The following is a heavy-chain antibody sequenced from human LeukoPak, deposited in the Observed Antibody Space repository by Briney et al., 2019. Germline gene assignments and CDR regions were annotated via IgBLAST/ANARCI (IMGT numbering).Heavy chain of an antibody. CDR3: AKETGPFSY. CDR1: GFTFDSYA. CDR2: ISRGGDTT. D-gene: IGHD7-27*01. J-gene: IGHJ4*02. V-gene: IGHV3-23*01. Sequence: PGASLRLSCAVSGFTFDSYAMSWVRQAPGKGLEWVSVISRGGDTTYYADSVKGWFTISRDNSKNTVYLQMNSLRAEDTAVYYCAKETGPFSYWSQGTLVTVSS.